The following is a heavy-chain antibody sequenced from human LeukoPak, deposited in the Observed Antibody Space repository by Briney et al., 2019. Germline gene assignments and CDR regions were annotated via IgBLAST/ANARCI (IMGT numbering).Heavy chain of an antibody. CDR3: ARWFDAFDI. J-gene: IGHJ3*02. V-gene: IGHV3-66*01. D-gene: IGHD3-10*01. CDR1: GFTVSSNY. CDR2: IYSGDST. Sequence: GGSLRLSCAASGFTVSSNYMYWVRQAPGKGLEWVSVIYSGDSTYYADSVKGRFSISRDNSKNTVYLQMNSPRAEDTAVYYCARWFDAFDIWGQGTMVTVSS.